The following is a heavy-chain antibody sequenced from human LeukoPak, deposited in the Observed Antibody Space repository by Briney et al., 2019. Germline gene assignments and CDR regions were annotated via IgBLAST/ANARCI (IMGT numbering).Heavy chain of an antibody. V-gene: IGHV3-53*01. Sequence: GGSLRLSCAASGITVSTNYMSWVPQAPGKALEWVSIIYSGGTTKYADSVKGRFTISRDNSKNTLFLQMNSLRAEDTAVYYCARGGFGDSGYGYWGQGTLVTVSS. D-gene: IGHD3-10*01. CDR1: GITVSTNY. J-gene: IGHJ4*02. CDR3: ARGGFGDSGYGY. CDR2: IYSGGTT.